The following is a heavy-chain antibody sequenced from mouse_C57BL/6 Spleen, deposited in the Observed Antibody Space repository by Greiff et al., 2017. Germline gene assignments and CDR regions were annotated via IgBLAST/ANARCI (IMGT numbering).Heavy chain of an antibody. J-gene: IGHJ2*01. V-gene: IGHV1-81*01. D-gene: IGHD2-1*01. Sequence: VNVVESGAELARPGASVKLSCKASGYTFTSYGISWVKQRTGQGLEWIGEIYPRSGNTYYNEKFKGKATLTADKSSSTAYMELRSLTSEDSAVYFCARSGNYVSFFDYWGQGTTLTVSS. CDR2: IYPRSGNT. CDR3: ARSGNYVSFFDY. CDR1: GYTFTSYG.